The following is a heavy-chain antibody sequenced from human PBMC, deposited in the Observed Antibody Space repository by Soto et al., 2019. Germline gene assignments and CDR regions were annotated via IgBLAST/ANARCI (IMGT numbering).Heavy chain of an antibody. CDR2: LVGSGGDK. CDR1: GFSFSAYA. Sequence: GGSLRLSCAASGFSFSAYAMNWVRQAPGKGLQWVSGLVGSGGDKNYADSVKGRFTISRDNAKNSLYLQMNSLRAEDTAVYYCARDLDKSGDDYWGQGTLVTVSS. D-gene: IGHD2-2*03. J-gene: IGHJ4*02. CDR3: ARDLDKSGDDY. V-gene: IGHV3-21*01.